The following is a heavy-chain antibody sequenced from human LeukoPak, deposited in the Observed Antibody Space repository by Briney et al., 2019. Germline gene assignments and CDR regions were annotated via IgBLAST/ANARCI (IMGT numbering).Heavy chain of an antibody. CDR1: GGSISSYY. V-gene: IGHV4-59*01. Sequence: SETLSLTCTVSGGSISSYYWSWIRQPPGKGLEWIGYIYYSGSTNYNPSLKSRVTISVDTSKNQFSLKLSSVTAADTAVYYCARTLEYQLLFGSFDIWGQGTMGTVSS. CDR2: IYYSGST. CDR3: ARTLEYQLLFGSFDI. D-gene: IGHD2-2*01. J-gene: IGHJ3*02.